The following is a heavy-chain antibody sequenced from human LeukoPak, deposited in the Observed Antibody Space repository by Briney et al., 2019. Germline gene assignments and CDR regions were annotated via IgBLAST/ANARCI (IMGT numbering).Heavy chain of an antibody. CDR2: IYPGDSDT. Sequence: GESLKISCKGSGYSFTSYWIGWARQMPGKGLEWMGIIYPGDSDTRYSPSFQGQVTISADKSSSTAYLQWSSLKASDTATYFCARPARRMVRGILSAFDIWGQGTMVTVSS. J-gene: IGHJ3*02. CDR3: ARPARRMVRGILSAFDI. CDR1: GYSFTSYW. V-gene: IGHV5-51*01. D-gene: IGHD3-10*01.